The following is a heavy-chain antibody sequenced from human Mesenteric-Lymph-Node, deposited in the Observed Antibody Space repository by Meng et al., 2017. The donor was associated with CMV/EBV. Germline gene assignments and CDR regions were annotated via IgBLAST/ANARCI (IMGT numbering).Heavy chain of an antibody. CDR2: IYYSGST. CDR1: GGSISSYY. V-gene: IGHV4-59*01. Sequence: GSLRLSCPVSGGSISSYYWTWIRQPPGKGLEWIGYIYYSGSTNYNPSLESRVTISVDTSKNQFSLKVRSVTAADTAVYYCARSSSSWPNPLDYWGQGTLVTVSS. CDR3: ARSSSSWPNPLDY. D-gene: IGHD6-13*01. J-gene: IGHJ4*02.